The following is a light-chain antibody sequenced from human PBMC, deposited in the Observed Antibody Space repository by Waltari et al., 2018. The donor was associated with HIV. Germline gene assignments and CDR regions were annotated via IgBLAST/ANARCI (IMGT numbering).Light chain of an antibody. V-gene: IGLV3-25*03. Sequence: SSDLTQAPSVSVSPGQTASISCSGHELANQYVHWYQEKAGQAPVLVISRDTERPVGISERISGSRSGSLATLTITGVLAEDEADYYCQSAAPSGTSVIFGGGTKLTVL. CDR2: RDT. CDR1: ELANQY. J-gene: IGLJ2*01. CDR3: QSAAPSGTSVI.